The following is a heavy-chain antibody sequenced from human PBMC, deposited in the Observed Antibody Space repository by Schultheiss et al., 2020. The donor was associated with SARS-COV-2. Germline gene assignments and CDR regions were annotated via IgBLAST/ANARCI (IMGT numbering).Heavy chain of an antibody. Sequence: GESLKISCAASGFTFSSYAMHWVRQAPGKGLEWVAVISYDGSNKYYADSMKGRFTISRDNSKNTLYLQMNSLRAEDTAVYYCARDYDILTGYYISETYWGQGTLVTVSS. J-gene: IGHJ4*02. CDR2: ISYDGSNK. V-gene: IGHV3-30*04. CDR3: ARDYDILTGYYISETY. D-gene: IGHD3-9*01. CDR1: GFTFSSYA.